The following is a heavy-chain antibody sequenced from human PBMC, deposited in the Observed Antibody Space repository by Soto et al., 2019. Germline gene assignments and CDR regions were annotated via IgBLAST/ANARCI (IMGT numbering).Heavy chain of an antibody. CDR2: ISAYNGNT. Sequence: QVQLVQSGAEVKKPGASVKVSCKASGYTFTSYGISWVRQAPGQGLEWMGWISAYNGNTNYAQKLQGRVTMTTDTPTSTAYMELRSLRSDDTAVYYCARDRRYYGSGSNYYYGMDVWGQGTTVTVSS. V-gene: IGHV1-18*01. CDR3: ARDRRYYGSGSNYYYGMDV. J-gene: IGHJ6*02. CDR1: GYTFTSYG. D-gene: IGHD3-10*01.